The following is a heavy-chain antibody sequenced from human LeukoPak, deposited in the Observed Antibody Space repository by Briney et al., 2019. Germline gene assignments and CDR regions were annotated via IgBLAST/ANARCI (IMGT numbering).Heavy chain of an antibody. Sequence: SETLSLTCAVSGYSIGSGYYWGWIRQPPGKGLEWIGSIYHSGRTYSNPSLKTRVTISVDTSKNQFSLKLSSVTAADTAVYYCARRWEGDLDDAFDIWGQGTMVTVSS. J-gene: IGHJ3*02. CDR2: IYHSGRT. CDR1: GYSIGSGYY. D-gene: IGHD1-26*01. CDR3: ARRWEGDLDDAFDI. V-gene: IGHV4-38-2*01.